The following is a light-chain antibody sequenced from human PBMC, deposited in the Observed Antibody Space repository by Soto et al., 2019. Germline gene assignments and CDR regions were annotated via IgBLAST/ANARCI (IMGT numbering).Light chain of an antibody. CDR1: SSDVGGYNY. J-gene: IGLJ1*01. CDR2: EVS. V-gene: IGLV2-14*01. CDR3: SSYTSSSTLAYV. Sequence: QSALTQPASVSGSPGLSITISCTGTSSDVGGYNYVSWYQQHPGKAPKLMIYEVSNRPSGVSNRFSGSKSGNTASLTISGLQAEDEADYYCSSYTSSSTLAYVFGTGTKVTVL.